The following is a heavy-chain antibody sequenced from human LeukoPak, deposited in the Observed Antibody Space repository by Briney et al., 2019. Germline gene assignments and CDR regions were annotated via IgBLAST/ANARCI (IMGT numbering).Heavy chain of an antibody. D-gene: IGHD3-22*01. J-gene: IGHJ4*02. Sequence: GGSLRLSCAASGFTFSNYSMNWVRQAPGKGLEWVAFIRYDGSNKYYADSVKGRFTISRDNSKNTLYLQMNSLRAEDTAVYYCAKDAPYYYDSSGYGVYWGQGTLVTVSS. V-gene: IGHV3-30*02. CDR3: AKDAPYYYDSSGYGVY. CDR2: IRYDGSNK. CDR1: GFTFSNYS.